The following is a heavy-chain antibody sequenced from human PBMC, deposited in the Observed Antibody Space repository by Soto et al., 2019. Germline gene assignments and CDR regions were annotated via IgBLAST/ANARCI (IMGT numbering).Heavy chain of an antibody. Sequence: KPSETLSLTCAVSGYSISSGYYWGWIRQPPGKGLEWIGSIYHSGSTYYNPSLKSRVTISVDTSKNQFSLKLSSVTAADTAVYYCASITMVRGVIILHDAFDIWGQGTMVTVSS. J-gene: IGHJ3*02. CDR1: GYSISSGYY. V-gene: IGHV4-38-2*01. CDR3: ASITMVRGVIILHDAFDI. D-gene: IGHD3-10*01. CDR2: IYHSGST.